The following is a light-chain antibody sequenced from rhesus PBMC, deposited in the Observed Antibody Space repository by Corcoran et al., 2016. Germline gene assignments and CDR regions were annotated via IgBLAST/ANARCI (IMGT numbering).Light chain of an antibody. CDR2: EAS. Sequence: DIQMTQSPSSLSASIGDRVSITCRASQDISNNIVWDQQQQGKTLKVLIYEASSLESGTPSGFSGSGSGTVLTLTITSLQSEGFATYYCQHYYRAPHSFGQGTKVEI. J-gene: IGKJ2*01. V-gene: IGKV1S17*01. CDR3: QHYYRAPHS. CDR1: QDISNN.